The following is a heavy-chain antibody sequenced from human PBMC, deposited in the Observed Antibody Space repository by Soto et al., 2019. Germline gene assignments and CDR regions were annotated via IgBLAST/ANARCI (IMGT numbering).Heavy chain of an antibody. CDR1: GFAFSSYG. Sequence: QVQLVESGGGVVQPGRSLRLSCAASGFAFSSYGMHWVRQAPGKGLEWVAVIWYDGSNKYYADSVKGRFTISRDNSKNTLYLQMNSLRAEDTAVYYCARDSSSSGGYYGMDVWGQGTTVTVSS. CDR3: ARDSSSSGGYYGMDV. D-gene: IGHD6-13*01. V-gene: IGHV3-33*01. J-gene: IGHJ6*02. CDR2: IWYDGSNK.